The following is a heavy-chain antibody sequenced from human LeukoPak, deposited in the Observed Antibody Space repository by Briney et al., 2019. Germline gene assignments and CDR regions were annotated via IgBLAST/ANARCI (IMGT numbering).Heavy chain of an antibody. CDR3: AKDPGFGYYDSSGYPPASFDY. CDR2: ISYDGSNK. V-gene: IGHV3-30*18. Sequence: PGGSLRLSCAASGFTFSSYGMHWVRQAPGKGLEWVAVISYDGSNKYYADSVKGRFTISRDNSKNTLYLQMNSLRAEATAVYYCAKDPGFGYYDSSGYPPASFDYWGQGTLVTVSS. D-gene: IGHD3-22*01. J-gene: IGHJ4*02. CDR1: GFTFSSYG.